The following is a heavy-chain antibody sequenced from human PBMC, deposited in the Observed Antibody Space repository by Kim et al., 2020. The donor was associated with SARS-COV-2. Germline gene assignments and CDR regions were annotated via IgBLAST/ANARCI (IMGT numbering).Heavy chain of an antibody. CDR2: IYPGGST. D-gene: IGHD2-21*02. J-gene: IGHJ5*02. CDR1: GFTVSNNY. V-gene: IGHV3-53*01. CDR3: ARASRFHCGGDCFSGGWFDP. Sequence: GGSLRLSCAASGFTVSNNYMSWVRQAPGKGLEWVSVIYPGGSTYYADSVKGRFTISRDNSKNTLFLQMNSLRAEDTAVYYCARASRFHCGGDCFSGGWFDPWGQGSLVTVSS.